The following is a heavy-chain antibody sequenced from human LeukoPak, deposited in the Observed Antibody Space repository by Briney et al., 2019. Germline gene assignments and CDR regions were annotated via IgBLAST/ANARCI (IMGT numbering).Heavy chain of an antibody. J-gene: IGHJ4*02. V-gene: IGHV3-23*01. CDR3: AKASLRFHSSSFDY. D-gene: IGHD6-6*01. CDR1: GFTFSSYA. Sequence: PGGSLRLSCAASGFTFSSYAMSWVRQAPGKGLEWVSAISGSGGSTYYADSGKGRFTISRDNSKNTLYLQMNSLRAEDTAVYYCAKASLRFHSSSFDYWGQGTLVTVSS. CDR2: ISGSGGST.